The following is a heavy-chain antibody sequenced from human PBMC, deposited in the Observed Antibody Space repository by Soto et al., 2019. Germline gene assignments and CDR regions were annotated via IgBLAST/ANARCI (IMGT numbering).Heavy chain of an antibody. CDR3: ARERYHYDSDAYKQTLLFDS. CDR1: GGSFTGFF. D-gene: IGHD3-16*01. J-gene: IGHJ4*01. CDR2: IGHTGAT. V-gene: IGHV4-34*02. Sequence: QVQLQQSGGGLLKPSETLSLTCDVFGGSFTGFFWGWIRQSPERGLEWIGSIGHTGATNYNASLKNRVVISLDTSKSQLSLGLSSVTAADNGVYFCARERYHYDSDAYKQTLLFDSWGHGTPVTVSS.